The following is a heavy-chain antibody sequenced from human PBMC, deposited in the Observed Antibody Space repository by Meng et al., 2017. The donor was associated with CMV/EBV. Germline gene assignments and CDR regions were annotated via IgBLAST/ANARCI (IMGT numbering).Heavy chain of an antibody. V-gene: IGHV3-21*01. J-gene: IGHJ4*02. CDR2: ISSSSRYI. CDR1: GFTFSSYS. Sequence: EVQLVESGGGRVKPGGSLRLSCAASGFTFSSYSMNWVRQAPGKGLEWVSSISSSSRYIYYADSVKGRFTISRDNAKNSLYLQMNSLRAEDTAVYYCARGHGGDYWGQGTLVTVSS. D-gene: IGHD3-16*01. CDR3: ARGHGGDY.